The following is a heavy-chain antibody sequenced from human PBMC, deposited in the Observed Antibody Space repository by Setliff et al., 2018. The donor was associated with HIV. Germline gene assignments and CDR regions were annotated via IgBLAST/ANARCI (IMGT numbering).Heavy chain of an antibody. D-gene: IGHD6-19*01. CDR2: INVVTVNT. V-gene: IGHV1-3*01. J-gene: IGHJ4*02. CDR1: GDTFRSYA. Sequence: ASVKVSCKASGDTFRSYAIGWVRQAPGQRPEWMGWINVVTVNTKYSLKLQGRVTITRDTSATAVYMELRSLRSEDTAVYYCARGRGLYSSGYYIDYWGQGTLVTVSS. CDR3: ARGRGLYSSGYYIDY.